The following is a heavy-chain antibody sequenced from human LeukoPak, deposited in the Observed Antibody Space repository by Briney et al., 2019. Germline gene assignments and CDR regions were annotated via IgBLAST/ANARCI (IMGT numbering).Heavy chain of an antibody. D-gene: IGHD4-17*01. V-gene: IGHV4-34*01. CDR3: ARALTTVTRRYGMDV. CDR2: INHSGST. J-gene: IGHJ6*02. CDR1: GGSISSYY. Sequence: PSETLSLTCTVSGGSISSYYWSWIRQPPGKGLEWIGEINHSGSTNYNPSLKSRVTISVDTSKNQFSLKLSSVTAADTAVYYCARALTTVTRRYGMDVWGQGTTVTVSS.